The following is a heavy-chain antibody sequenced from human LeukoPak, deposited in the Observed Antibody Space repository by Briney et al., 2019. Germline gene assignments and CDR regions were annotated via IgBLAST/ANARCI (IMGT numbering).Heavy chain of an antibody. CDR3: AIGYFDY. Sequence: PGGSLRLSCAASGFTFSSYAMHWVRQAPGKGLEWVAVISYDGSNKYYADSVKGRFTISRDNSKNTLYLQMNSLRAEDTAVYYCAIGYFDYWGQGTLVTVSS. V-gene: IGHV3-30*04. J-gene: IGHJ4*02. CDR2: ISYDGSNK. CDR1: GFTFSSYA.